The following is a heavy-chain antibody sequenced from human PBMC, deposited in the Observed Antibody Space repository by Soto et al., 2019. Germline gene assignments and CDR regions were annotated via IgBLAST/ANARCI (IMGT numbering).Heavy chain of an antibody. V-gene: IGHV4-30-4*01. CDR3: ATREAGTYYYGMDV. Sequence: SETLSLTCTVSGGSISSGDYYWSWIRQPPGKGLEWIGYIYYSGSTYYNPSLKSRVTISVDTSKNQFSLKLSSVTAADTAVYYCATREAGTYYYGMDVWGQGTTVTVSS. D-gene: IGHD6-19*01. J-gene: IGHJ6*02. CDR1: GGSISSGDYY. CDR2: IYYSGST.